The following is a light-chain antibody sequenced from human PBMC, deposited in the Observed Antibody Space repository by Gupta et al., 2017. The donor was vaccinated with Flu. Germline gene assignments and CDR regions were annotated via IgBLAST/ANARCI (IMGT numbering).Light chain of an antibody. CDR3: AAWDDSLNGHYV. CDR2: GNN. Sequence: GSSSNIGSNFVNWYQQVPGTAPKLLIYGNNQRPSGVPVRFSGSKLATSASLPISGLQSEAEADYYCAAWDDSLNGHYVFGTGTEVTVL. CDR1: SSNIGSNF. V-gene: IGLV1-44*01. J-gene: IGLJ1*01.